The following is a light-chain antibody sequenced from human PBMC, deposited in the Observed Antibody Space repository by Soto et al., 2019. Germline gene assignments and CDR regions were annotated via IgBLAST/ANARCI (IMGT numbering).Light chain of an antibody. CDR1: SSDVGGYNY. Sequence: QSALTQPRSVSGSPGQSVTISCTRTSSDVGGYNYVSWYQQHPGKAPKLMMYDVSKRPSGVPDRISGSKSGNTAALTISGLQAEDEAEYYCCSYAGSYPYVFGTGTKVTVL. J-gene: IGLJ1*01. CDR2: DVS. CDR3: CSYAGSYPYV. V-gene: IGLV2-11*01.